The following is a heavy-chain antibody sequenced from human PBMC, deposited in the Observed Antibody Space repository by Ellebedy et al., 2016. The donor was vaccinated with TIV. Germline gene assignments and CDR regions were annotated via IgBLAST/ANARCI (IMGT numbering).Heavy chain of an antibody. Sequence: GGSLRLSXAASGFTFSRYYMSWVRQAPGKGLEWVSYINLGGSTTLYADSVKGRFTISRDNSKNTLYLQMNSLRAEDTAVYYCARGGDSSGYYREYFQHWGQGTLVTVSS. CDR1: GFTFSRYY. CDR2: INLGGSTT. J-gene: IGHJ1*01. V-gene: IGHV3-11*04. CDR3: ARGGDSSGYYREYFQH. D-gene: IGHD3-22*01.